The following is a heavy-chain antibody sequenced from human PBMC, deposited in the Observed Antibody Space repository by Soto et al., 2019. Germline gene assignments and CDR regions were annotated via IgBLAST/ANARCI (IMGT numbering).Heavy chain of an antibody. CDR3: AEVGPGETAGADDV. Sequence: GGSLRLSCAASGFTFSSYGMHWVRQAPGKGLEWVAVISYDGSNKYYADSVKGRFTISRDNSRTTLYLQMNSLRAEDTAVYYCAEVGPGETAGADDVSRQGT. V-gene: IGHV3-30*18. D-gene: IGHD7-27*01. CDR2: ISYDGSNK. CDR1: GFTFSSYG. J-gene: IGHJ3*01.